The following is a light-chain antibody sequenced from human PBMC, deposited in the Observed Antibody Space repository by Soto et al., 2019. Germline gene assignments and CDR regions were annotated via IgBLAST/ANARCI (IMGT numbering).Light chain of an antibody. V-gene: IGLV2-14*01. J-gene: IGLJ1*01. CDR1: SSDVGGYNY. Sequence: QSALTQPASVSGSPGQSITISCTGTSSDVGGYNYVSWYQQHPGKAPKLMIFEVSNRFSGSKSGNTASLTISGLQAEDEADYYCSSYTSSSTDVFGTGTKVTVL. CDR3: SSYTSSSTDV. CDR2: EVS.